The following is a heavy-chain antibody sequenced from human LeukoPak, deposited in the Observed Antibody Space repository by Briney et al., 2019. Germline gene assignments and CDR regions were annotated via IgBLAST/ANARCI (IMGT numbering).Heavy chain of an antibody. CDR3: TRVGYIDEGIDY. D-gene: IGHD5-24*01. CDR1: GIPLQRYL. Sequence: PGGALKLLCVASGIPLQRYLIALGPQAPGKGVGVVANIKQDGSKKSYVDSVKGRFTISRDNAKNSLYLQMNSLRAEDTAIYYCTRVGYIDEGIDYWGQGTLVTVSS. CDR2: IKQDGSKK. V-gene: IGHV3-7*04. J-gene: IGHJ4*02.